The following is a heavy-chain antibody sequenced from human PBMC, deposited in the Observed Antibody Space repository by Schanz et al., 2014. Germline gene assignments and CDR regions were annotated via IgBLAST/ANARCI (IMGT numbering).Heavy chain of an antibody. CDR1: GFTFSIYA. CDR3: ARARYGAHNWFDP. V-gene: IGHV3-64*04. CDR2: ISHDGYST. D-gene: IGHD5-18*01. J-gene: IGHJ5*02. Sequence: VQLLESGGGLVQPGGSLRLSCSASGFTFSIYAMHWVRQAPGKGLEYVSAISHDGYSTYYADSVKGRFTISRDNSKNTLYLQMNSLRAEDTAVYYCARARYGAHNWFDPWGQGTLVTVSS.